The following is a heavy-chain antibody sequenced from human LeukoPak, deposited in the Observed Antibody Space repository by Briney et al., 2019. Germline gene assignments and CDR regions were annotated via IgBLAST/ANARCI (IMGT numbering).Heavy chain of an antibody. J-gene: IGHJ4*02. CDR2: IYHSGST. D-gene: IGHD4-17*01. CDR1: GGSISSSSYY. V-gene: IGHV4-39*01. Sequence: PSETLSLTCTVSGGSISSSSYYWGWIRQPPGKGLEWIGSIYHSGSTYYNPSLKSRVTISVDTSKNQFSLKLSSVTAADMAVYYCTRHQRWLAPRNFDYWGQGTLVTVSS. CDR3: TRHQRWLAPRNFDY.